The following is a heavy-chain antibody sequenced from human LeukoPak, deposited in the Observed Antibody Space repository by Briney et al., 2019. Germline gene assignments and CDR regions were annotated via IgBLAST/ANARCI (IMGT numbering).Heavy chain of an antibody. Sequence: PSETLSLTCTVSGGSISSYYWSWIRQPPGKGLEWIGYIYYSGSTNYNPSLKSRVTILVDSSKNQFSLKLSSVTAADTAVYYCARERLAYCGGDCYDYFDYWGQGTLVTVSS. D-gene: IGHD2-21*01. CDR1: GGSISSYY. CDR3: ARERLAYCGGDCYDYFDY. CDR2: IYYSGST. V-gene: IGHV4-59*01. J-gene: IGHJ4*02.